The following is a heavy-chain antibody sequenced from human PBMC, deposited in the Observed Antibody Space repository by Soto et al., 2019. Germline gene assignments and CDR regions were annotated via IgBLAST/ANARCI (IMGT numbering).Heavy chain of an antibody. CDR3: ARDPGYSYGST. D-gene: IGHD5-18*01. CDR2: INAGNGNT. V-gene: IGHV1-3*01. J-gene: IGHJ5*02. CDR1: GYTFTSDA. Sequence: ASVKVSCKTSGYTFTSDAMNCVRQAPGQRLEWMGWINAGNGNTKYSQKFQGRVTITRDTSASTAYMELSSLRSEDTAVYYCARDPGYSYGSTWGQGTLVTVSS.